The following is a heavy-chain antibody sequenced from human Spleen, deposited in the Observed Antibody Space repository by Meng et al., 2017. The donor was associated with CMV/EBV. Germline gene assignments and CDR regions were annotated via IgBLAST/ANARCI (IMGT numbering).Heavy chain of an antibody. Sequence: SGPTLVKPTQTLTLTCTFSGFSLSTTGVAVGWIRQPPGKALEWLALIYWNDEKRYSPSLKSRLTITKDTSKNQVVLTMTNMDPVDTATYYCAHSFGTIIFDAFDIWGQGTMVTVSS. CDR3: AHSFGTIIFDAFDI. J-gene: IGHJ3*02. CDR2: IYWNDEK. V-gene: IGHV2-5*01. D-gene: IGHD3-10*01. CDR1: GFSLSTTGVA.